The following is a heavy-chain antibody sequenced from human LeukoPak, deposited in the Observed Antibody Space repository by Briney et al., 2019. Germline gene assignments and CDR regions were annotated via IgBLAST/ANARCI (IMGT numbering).Heavy chain of an antibody. J-gene: IGHJ5*02. D-gene: IGHD6-19*01. V-gene: IGHV3-33*01. CDR1: GFTFSSYG. CDR3: ARGHSSGWNWFDP. Sequence: GGSLRLSCAASGFTFSSYGMHWVRQAPGKGLEWVAVIWYDGSNKYYADSVKGRFTISRDNSKNSLYLQMISLRAEDTAVYYCARGHSSGWNWFDPWGQGTLVTVSS. CDR2: IWYDGSNK.